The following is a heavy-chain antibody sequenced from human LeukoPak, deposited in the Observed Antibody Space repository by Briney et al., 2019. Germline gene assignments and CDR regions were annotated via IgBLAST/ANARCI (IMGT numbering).Heavy chain of an antibody. CDR3: ARMGCSSTSCHPYYYYYMDV. CDR1: GYTFTGYY. V-gene: IGHV1-2*02. Sequence: ASVKVSCKASGYTFTGYYMHWVRQAPGQGLEWMGWINPNSGGTNYAQKFQGRVTMTRDTSISTAYMELSRLRSEDTAVYYCARMGCSSTSCHPYYYYYMDVWGEGTTVTVSS. CDR2: INPNSGGT. D-gene: IGHD2-2*01. J-gene: IGHJ6*03.